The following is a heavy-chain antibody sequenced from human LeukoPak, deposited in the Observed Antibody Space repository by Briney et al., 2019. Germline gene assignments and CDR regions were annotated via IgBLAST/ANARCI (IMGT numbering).Heavy chain of an antibody. D-gene: IGHD3-10*01. V-gene: IGHV4-34*01. CDR3: WGGRWGYYYGSGSSTSFDY. CDR2: FNHRGST. J-gene: IGHJ4*02. Sequence: PSETLSLTCAIYGGSFSGYYWSWIRHPPGKGLEWIGEFNHRGSTNYNPSLKSRVTISVDTSKNQFSLTLTSVTAADTAAYYCWGGRWGYYYGSGSSTSFDYWGQGTLVTVTS. CDR1: GGSFSGYY.